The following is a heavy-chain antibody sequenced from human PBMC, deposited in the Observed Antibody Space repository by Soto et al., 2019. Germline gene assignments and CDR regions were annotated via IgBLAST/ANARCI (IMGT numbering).Heavy chain of an antibody. D-gene: IGHD5-18*01. V-gene: IGHV4-34*01. Sequence: SETLPLTCAVYGGSFSGYYWSWIRQPPGKGLEWIGEINHSGSTNYNPSLKSRVTISVDTSKNQFSLKLSSVTAADTAVYYCARLMKLWFPKNWFDPWGQGTLVTVSS. CDR2: INHSGST. CDR1: GGSFSGYY. J-gene: IGHJ5*02. CDR3: ARLMKLWFPKNWFDP.